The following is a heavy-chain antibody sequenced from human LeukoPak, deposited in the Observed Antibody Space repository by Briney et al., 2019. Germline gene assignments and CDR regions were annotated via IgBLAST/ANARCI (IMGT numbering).Heavy chain of an antibody. V-gene: IGHV3-66*01. Sequence: PGGSLRLSCAASGFTVNTNYMSWVRQAPGKGLEWVSVIYSGGSTYYADSVKGRFTISRDNSKNTLYLQMNSLRAEDTAVYYCARDYPYYYDSSGYYSFDYWGQGTLVTVSS. CDR1: GFTVNTNY. CDR2: IYSGGST. D-gene: IGHD3-22*01. CDR3: ARDYPYYYDSSGYYSFDY. J-gene: IGHJ4*02.